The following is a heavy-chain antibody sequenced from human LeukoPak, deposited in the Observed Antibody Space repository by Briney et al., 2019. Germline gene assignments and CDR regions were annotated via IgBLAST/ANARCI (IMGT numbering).Heavy chain of an antibody. V-gene: IGHV3-53*01. Sequence: GGSLRLSCAASGFTVSSNYMSWVRRAPGKGLEWVSVIYSGGSTYYADSVKGRFTISRDNSKNTLYLQMNSLRAEDTAVYYCASISYGYYFDYWGQGTLVTVSS. CDR1: GFTVSSNY. CDR2: IYSGGST. CDR3: ASISYGYYFDY. J-gene: IGHJ4*02. D-gene: IGHD5-18*01.